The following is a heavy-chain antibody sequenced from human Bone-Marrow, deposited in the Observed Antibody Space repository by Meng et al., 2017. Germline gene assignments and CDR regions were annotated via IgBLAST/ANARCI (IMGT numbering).Heavy chain of an antibody. CDR1: GGSISSGGYY. Sequence: QVTLPESGPGLVKPSHALSLTCTVSGGSISSGGYYWSWIRQHPGKGLEWIGYIYYSGSTYYNPSLKSRVTISVDTSKNQFSLKLSSVTAADTAVYYCARELDCSGGSCYFGGGVGYWGQGTLVTVSS. J-gene: IGHJ4*02. CDR2: IYYSGST. D-gene: IGHD2-15*01. V-gene: IGHV4-31*03. CDR3: ARELDCSGGSCYFGGGVGY.